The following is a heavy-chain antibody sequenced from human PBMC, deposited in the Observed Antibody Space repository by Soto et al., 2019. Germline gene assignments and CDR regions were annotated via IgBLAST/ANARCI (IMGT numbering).Heavy chain of an antibody. D-gene: IGHD1-26*01. V-gene: IGHV4-34*01. CDR2: INHGGHT. Sequence: TLSLTCAVYGGSFSDYYWSWIRQPPGKGLEWIGKINHGGHTNYNPSLKSRVTISVDTSKNQFSLNLRSVTAADTAVYYCARSGGSYYYDLWGQGTLVTVSS. J-gene: IGHJ4*02. CDR3: ARSGGSYYYDL. CDR1: GGSFSDYY.